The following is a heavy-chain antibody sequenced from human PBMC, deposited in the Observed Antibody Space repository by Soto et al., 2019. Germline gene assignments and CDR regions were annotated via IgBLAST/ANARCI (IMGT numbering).Heavy chain of an antibody. CDR2: IYPGDSDT. V-gene: IGHV5-51*01. J-gene: IGHJ1*01. CDR3: ARPPAYSSGWYDQYFQH. D-gene: IGHD6-19*01. CDR1: GYSFTSYW. Sequence: GESLKISCKGSGYSFTSYWIGWVRQMPGKGLEWMGIIYPGDSDTRYSPSFQDQVTISADKSISTAYLQWSSLKASDTAMYYCARPPAYSSGWYDQYFQHWGQGTLVTVSS.